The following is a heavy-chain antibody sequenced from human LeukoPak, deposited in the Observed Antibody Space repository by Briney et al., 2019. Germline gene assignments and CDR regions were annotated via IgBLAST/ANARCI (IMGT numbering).Heavy chain of an antibody. V-gene: IGHV1-2*02. J-gene: IGHJ5*02. CDR1: GYTFTDYY. CDR3: ARDRPKSTVTTQNRFDP. Sequence: GASLNVSCKASGYTFTDYYIHWLRQAPGQGLEWLGWINPDSGTTSYEQKFKGRVSMTRATSISAAYIELNRLTSDDTAVYYCARDRPKSTVTTQNRFDPWGQGTLVTVSS. CDR2: INPDSGTT. D-gene: IGHD4-17*01.